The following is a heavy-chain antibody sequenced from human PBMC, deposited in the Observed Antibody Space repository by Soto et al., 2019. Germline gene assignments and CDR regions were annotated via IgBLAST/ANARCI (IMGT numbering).Heavy chain of an antibody. V-gene: IGHV1-69*13. Sequence: ASVKVSCKASGGTFSSYAISWVRQAPGQGLEWMGGIIPIFGTANYAQKFQGRVTITADESTSTAYMELSSLRSEDTAVYYCASGGRHSSSLTDIFDYWGQGTLVTVSS. D-gene: IGHD6-6*01. CDR2: IIPIFGTA. CDR1: GGTFSSYA. CDR3: ASGGRHSSSLTDIFDY. J-gene: IGHJ4*02.